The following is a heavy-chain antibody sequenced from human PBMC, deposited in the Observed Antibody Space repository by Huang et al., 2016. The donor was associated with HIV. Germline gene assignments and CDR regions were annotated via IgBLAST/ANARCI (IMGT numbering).Heavy chain of an antibody. CDR2: INTYNGNT. CDR1: GYIFKSYG. Sequence: QVQMVQSGAEVKKPGASVKVSCKASGYIFKSYGITWVQQAPGQGLEWMGWINTYNGNTNYPQKFQGRVTMTTDTSTSTAYRELRGLRSNDTAVYFCARQGFGRRDAFDIWGQGTFVTVS. V-gene: IGHV1-18*01. J-gene: IGHJ3*02. D-gene: IGHD3-10*01. CDR3: ARQGFGRRDAFDI.